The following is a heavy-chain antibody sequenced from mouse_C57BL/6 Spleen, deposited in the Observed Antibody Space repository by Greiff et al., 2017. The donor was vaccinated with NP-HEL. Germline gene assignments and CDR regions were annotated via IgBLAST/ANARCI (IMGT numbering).Heavy chain of an antibody. CDR2: ISYDGSN. V-gene: IGHV3-6*01. CDR1: GYSITSGYY. Sequence: DVQLQESGPGLVKPSQSLSLTCSVTGYSITSGYYWNWIRQFPGNKLEWMGDISYDGSNNYNPSLKNRISITRDTSKNQFFLKLNSVTTEDTATYYCATIYYDYDGDFDYWGQGTTLTVSS. D-gene: IGHD2-4*01. J-gene: IGHJ2*01. CDR3: ATIYYDYDGDFDY.